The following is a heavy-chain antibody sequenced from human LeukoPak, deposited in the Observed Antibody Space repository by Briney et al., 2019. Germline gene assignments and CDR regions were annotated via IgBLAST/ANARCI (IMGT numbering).Heavy chain of an antibody. J-gene: IGHJ4*02. Sequence: PGGSLRLSCAASGLTFSNFPMHWVRQAPGKGLEWVALIQHDGATTSYVDSVRGRFTISRDNSKSTVYLQMNSLKPDDTAVYYCATQSITLVVVISPFDYWGQGTLVTVSS. CDR1: GLTFSNFP. CDR3: ATQSITLVVVISPFDY. CDR2: IQHDGATT. D-gene: IGHD3-22*01. V-gene: IGHV3-30*02.